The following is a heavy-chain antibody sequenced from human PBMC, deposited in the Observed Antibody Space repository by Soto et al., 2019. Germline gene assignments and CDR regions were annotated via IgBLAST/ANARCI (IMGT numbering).Heavy chain of an antibody. V-gene: IGHV3-43*01. CDR2: ISWDGGST. CDR3: AKALYSLDYYYGMDV. Sequence: GGSLRLSCAASGFTFDDYTMHWVRQAPGKGLEWVSLISWDGGSTYYADSVKGRFTISRDNSKKSLYLQMNSLRTEDTALYYCAKALYSLDYYYGMDVWGQGTTVTVSS. D-gene: IGHD5-12*01. CDR1: GFTFDDYT. J-gene: IGHJ6*02.